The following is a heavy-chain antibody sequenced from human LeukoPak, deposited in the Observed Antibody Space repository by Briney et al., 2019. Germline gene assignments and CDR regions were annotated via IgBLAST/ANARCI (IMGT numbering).Heavy chain of an antibody. CDR1: GGSISSYY. CDR3: ATRFYDSSGYLEGGNDY. J-gene: IGHJ4*02. Sequence: SETLSLTCTVSGGSISSYYWSWIRQPPGKGLEWIGSIYHSGSTYYNPSLKSRVTISVDTSKNQFSLKLSSVTAADTAVYYCATRFYDSSGYLEGGNDYWGQGTLVTVSS. CDR2: IYHSGST. V-gene: IGHV4-59*04. D-gene: IGHD3-22*01.